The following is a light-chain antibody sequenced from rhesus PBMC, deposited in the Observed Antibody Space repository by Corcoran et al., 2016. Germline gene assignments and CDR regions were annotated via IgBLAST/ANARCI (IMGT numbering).Light chain of an antibody. J-gene: IGKJ2*01. CDR1: QAISKI. Sequence: DIQMTQSPSSLSASVGDRVTITRQAIQAISKILAWNQQKLGKVPNFLIYKASTLQSGVPSRFSGSGSGTDFTLTISGLQPEDFATYSCQHGYGTPYSFGQGTKVEVK. CDR2: KAS. CDR3: QHGYGTPYS. V-gene: IGKV1-74*01.